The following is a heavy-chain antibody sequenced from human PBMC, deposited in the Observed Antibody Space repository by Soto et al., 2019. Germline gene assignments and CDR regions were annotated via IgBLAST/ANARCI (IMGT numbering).Heavy chain of an antibody. CDR1: GFTFITYS. CDR2: ISSSGSTK. J-gene: IGHJ3*02. V-gene: IGHV3-48*02. Sequence: GGSLRLSCAVSGFTFITYSMNWVRQAPEKGLEWVSYISSSGSTKYYADSVKGRFTISRDNSENTLYLQMNSLRDEDTAVYYCAKGNRVRDRCAFDIWGQGTMVTVS. D-gene: IGHD3-22*01. CDR3: AKGNRVRDRCAFDI.